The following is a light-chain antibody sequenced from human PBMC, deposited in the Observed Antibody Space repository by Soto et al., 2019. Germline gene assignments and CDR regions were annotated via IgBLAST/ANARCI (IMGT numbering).Light chain of an antibody. CDR1: SSNIGNNY. V-gene: IGLV1-51*02. CDR3: GTWDSSLSVVV. Sequence: QSVLTQPPSVSAAPGQKVTISCSGSSSNIGNNYVSWYQQLPGTAPKLLIYENNKRPSGIPDRFSGSKSGTSATLGITGLENGDEADYYCGTWDSSLSVVVFGGGTKVTVL. CDR2: ENN. J-gene: IGLJ2*01.